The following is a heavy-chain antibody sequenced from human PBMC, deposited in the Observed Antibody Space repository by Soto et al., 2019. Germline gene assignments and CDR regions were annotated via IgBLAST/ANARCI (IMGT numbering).Heavy chain of an antibody. J-gene: IGHJ6*02. Sequence: PGGSLRLSCEGSGFKFRDYGIHWVRQAPGKGLEWVAVVSYDGSKAYYADSVKGRFTISRDNSKNSVDLQVNSLRPEDTGIYYCAKDRSLGHCSGGDCYYYYGTDVWGQGTTVTVSS. CDR3: AKDRSLGHCSGGDCYYYYGTDV. CDR2: VSYDGSKA. D-gene: IGHD2-15*01. V-gene: IGHV3-30*18. CDR1: GFKFRDYG.